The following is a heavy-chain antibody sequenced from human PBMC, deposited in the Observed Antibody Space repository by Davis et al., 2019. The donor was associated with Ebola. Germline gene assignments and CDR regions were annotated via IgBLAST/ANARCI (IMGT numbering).Heavy chain of an antibody. V-gene: IGHV1-18*01. J-gene: IGHJ4*02. D-gene: IGHD3-10*01. CDR3: ARAGGKDYGSGSYPTAH. CDR1: GYTYTSYG. CDR2: ISAYNGNT. Sequence: ASVKVSCKASGYTYTSYGISWVRQAPGQGLEWMGWISAYNGNTNYAQKLQGRVTMTTDTSTSTAYMELRSLRSDDTAVYYCARAGGKDYGSGSYPTAHWGQGTLVTVSS.